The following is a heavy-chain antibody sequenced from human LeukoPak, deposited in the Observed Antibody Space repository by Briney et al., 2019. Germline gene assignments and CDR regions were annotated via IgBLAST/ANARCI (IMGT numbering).Heavy chain of an antibody. CDR2: INAGNGNT. Sequence: ASAKVSCKASGYTFTSYAMHWVRQAPGQRLEWMGWINAGNGNTKYSQKFQGRVTITRDTSASTAYMEPSSLRSEDTAVYYCARDGGIAARLVYYFWGQGTLVTVSS. V-gene: IGHV1-3*01. CDR3: ARDGGIAARLVYYF. D-gene: IGHD6-6*01. J-gene: IGHJ4*02. CDR1: GYTFTSYA.